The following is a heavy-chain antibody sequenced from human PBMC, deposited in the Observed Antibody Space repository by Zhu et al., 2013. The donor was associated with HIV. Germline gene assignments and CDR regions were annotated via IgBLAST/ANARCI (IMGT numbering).Heavy chain of an antibody. J-gene: IGHJ4*02. CDR3: ARGPSTTYSGSWYWGDY. Sequence: QVQLVQSGAEVKKPGASVMVSCKASGYWFTTQYIHWVRQAPGQGLEWMGVINPGGGSTNYGQKFQGRVTMTRDTSTSTVYMELTGLRSEDTAVYFCARGPSTTYSGSWYWGDYWGQGTLVIVSS. CDR1: GYWFTTQY. D-gene: IGHD6-13*01. CDR2: INPGGGST. V-gene: IGHV1-46*03.